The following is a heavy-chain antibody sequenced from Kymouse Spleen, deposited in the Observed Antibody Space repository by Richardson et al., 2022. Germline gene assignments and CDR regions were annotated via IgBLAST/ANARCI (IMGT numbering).Heavy chain of an antibody. D-gene: IGHD3-10*01. J-gene: IGHJ6*02. Sequence: QLQLQESGPGLVKPSETLSLTCTVSGGSISSSSYYWGWIRQPPGKGLEWIGSIYYSGSTYYNPSLKSRVTISVDTSKNQFSLKLSSVTAADTAVYYCASYGSGSYSLYYYYYGMDVWGQGTTVTVSS. CDR3: ASYGSGSYSLYYYYYGMDV. CDR2: IYYSGST. CDR1: GGSISSSSYY. V-gene: IGHV4-39*01.